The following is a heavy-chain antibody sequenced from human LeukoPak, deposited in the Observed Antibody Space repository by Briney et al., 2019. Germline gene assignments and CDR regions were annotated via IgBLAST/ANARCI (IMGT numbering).Heavy chain of an antibody. CDR1: GFTFSSYA. J-gene: IGHJ4*02. Sequence: GGSLRLSCAASGFTFSSYAMSWVRQAPGKGLEWVSAISGSGGSTYYADSVKGRFTISRDNSKNTLYLQMNSLRAEDTAVCYCARETYCSSTSCSDYWGQGTLVTVSS. D-gene: IGHD2-2*01. CDR3: ARETYCSSTSCSDY. V-gene: IGHV3-23*01. CDR2: ISGSGGST.